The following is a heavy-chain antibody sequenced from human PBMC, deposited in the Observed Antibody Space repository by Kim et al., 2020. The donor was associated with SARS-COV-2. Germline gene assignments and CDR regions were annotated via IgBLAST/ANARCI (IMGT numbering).Heavy chain of an antibody. CDR1: GFTFSSYW. J-gene: IGHJ4*02. Sequence: GGSLRLSCEGSGFTFSSYWMHWVRQVPGKGLVWVSRISGDGTTTNYADSVKGRFTISRDNARNTVFLQMSSLRAEDTALYYCAAFATSTSGRGEGQWGQGTLVTVSS. D-gene: IGHD3-10*01. CDR3: AAFATSTSGRGEGQ. V-gene: IGHV3-74*01. CDR2: ISGDGTTT.